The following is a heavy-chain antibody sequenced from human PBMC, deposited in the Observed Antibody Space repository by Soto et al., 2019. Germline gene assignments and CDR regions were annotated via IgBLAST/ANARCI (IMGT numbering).Heavy chain of an antibody. D-gene: IGHD6-6*01. Sequence: ASVKVSCKASGYTFTSYYMHWVRQAPGQGLEWMGIINPSGGSTSYAQKFQGRVTMTRDTSTSTVYMELSSLRSEDTAVYYYARLSSIAARPLDYWGQGTLVTAPQ. CDR2: INPSGGST. V-gene: IGHV1-46*03. J-gene: IGHJ4*02. CDR3: ARLSSIAARPLDY. CDR1: GYTFTSYY.